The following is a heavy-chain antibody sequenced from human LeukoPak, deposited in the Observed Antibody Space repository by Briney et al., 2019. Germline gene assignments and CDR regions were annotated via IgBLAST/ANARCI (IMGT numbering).Heavy chain of an antibody. Sequence: GGSLRLSCAASGFTFDDYGMSWVRQAPGKGLEWVSGINWNGGSTGYADSVKGRFTISRDNAKNSLYLQMNSLRAEDTALYYCARRTYYYDSSGYYCFDYWGQGTLVTVSS. D-gene: IGHD3-22*01. CDR3: ARRTYYYDSSGYYCFDY. V-gene: IGHV3-20*04. CDR2: INWNGGST. J-gene: IGHJ4*02. CDR1: GFTFDDYG.